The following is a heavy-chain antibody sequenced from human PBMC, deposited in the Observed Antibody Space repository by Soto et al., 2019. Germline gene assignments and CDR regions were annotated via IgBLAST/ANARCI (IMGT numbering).Heavy chain of an antibody. CDR3: ARRKAVTEMPVYFDY. D-gene: IGHD2-21*02. CDR2: IYHSGST. Sequence: QVQLQESGPGLVKPSGTLSLTCAVSSGSISSSNWWSWVRQPPGKGLEWIGEIYHSGSTNYNPSLQSRVTISVDKSKNQFSLKLSSVTAADTAVYYCARRKAVTEMPVYFDYWGQGTLVTVSS. V-gene: IGHV4-4*02. CDR1: SGSISSSNW. J-gene: IGHJ4*02.